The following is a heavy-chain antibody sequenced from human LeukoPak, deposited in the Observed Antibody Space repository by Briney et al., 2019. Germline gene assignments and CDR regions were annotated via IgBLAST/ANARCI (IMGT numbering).Heavy chain of an antibody. D-gene: IGHD1-26*01. V-gene: IGHV4-59*08. Sequence: SETLPLTCTVSGGSISSYYWSWIRQPPGKGLEWIGYIYYSGSTNYNPSLKSRVTISVDTSKNQFSLKLSSVTAADTAVYYCARHEWGGGDYWGQGTLATVSS. J-gene: IGHJ4*02. CDR1: GGSISSYY. CDR2: IYYSGST. CDR3: ARHEWGGGDY.